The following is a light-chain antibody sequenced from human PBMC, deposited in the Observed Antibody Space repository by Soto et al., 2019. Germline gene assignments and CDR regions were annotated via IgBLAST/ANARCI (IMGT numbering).Light chain of an antibody. CDR2: GAS. J-gene: IGKJ1*01. CDR1: QSVSSN. V-gene: IGKV3-15*01. CDR3: RQYNNWPQT. Sequence: EIVLTQSPATLSLSPGERATLSCRASQSVSSNLAWYQQKPGQAPRLLIYGASTRATGIPARFSGSGSGTEFTLTISSLQSEDFAVYYCRQYNNWPQTFGQGTKV.